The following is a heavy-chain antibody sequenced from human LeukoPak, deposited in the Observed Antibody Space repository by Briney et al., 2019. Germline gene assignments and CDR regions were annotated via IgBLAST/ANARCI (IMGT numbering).Heavy chain of an antibody. CDR1: GGSFSGYY. CDR3: ARGYYYDSSPRYFKY. J-gene: IGHJ4*02. V-gene: IGHV4-34*01. Sequence: KPSETLSLTCAVYGGSFSGYYWSWIRQPPGEGLEWIGEINHSGSTNYNPSLKSRVTISVDTPKNQFSLKLSSVTAADTAVYYCARGYYYDSSPRYFKYWGQGTLVTVSS. D-gene: IGHD3-22*01. CDR2: INHSGST.